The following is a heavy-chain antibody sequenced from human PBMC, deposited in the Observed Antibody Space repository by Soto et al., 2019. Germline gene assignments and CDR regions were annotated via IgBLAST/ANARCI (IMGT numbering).Heavy chain of an antibody. Sequence: GGSLRLSCAASGFPFSSYWIHWVRQAPGKGLVWVSRINGDGSSTSYADSVKGRFTISRDNARNMLYLQVNSLRVEDTAVYFCVRATAVSFDHWGQGTVVTVSS. CDR2: INGDGSST. CDR3: VRATAVSFDH. J-gene: IGHJ4*02. D-gene: IGHD2-2*01. CDR1: GFPFSSYW. V-gene: IGHV3-74*01.